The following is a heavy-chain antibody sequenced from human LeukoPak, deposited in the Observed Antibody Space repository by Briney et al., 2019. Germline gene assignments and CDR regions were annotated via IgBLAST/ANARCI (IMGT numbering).Heavy chain of an antibody. CDR2: ISYDGSNK. Sequence: GRSLRLSCAASGFTFSSYAMHWVRQAPGKGLEWVAVISYDGSNKYYADSVKGRFTISRDNSKNTLYLQMNSLRAEDTAVYYCARGLVGLTPHAGVFQIWGQGTKVTVSS. CDR1: GFTFSSYA. V-gene: IGHV3-30-3*01. D-gene: IGHD1-26*01. J-gene: IGHJ3*02. CDR3: ARGLVGLTPHAGVFQI.